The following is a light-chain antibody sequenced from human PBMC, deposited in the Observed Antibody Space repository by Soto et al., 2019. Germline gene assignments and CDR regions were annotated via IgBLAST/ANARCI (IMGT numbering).Light chain of an antibody. CDR1: PRVTHF. Sequence: LLTQPPATQPLAPGERATLSCRASPRVTHFLAWYQQTPGQAPRLRMYGAFNRATGIPARFSGSGSGTDFTLTISSLESEVPAIFYCQQRTVWPPFTVGPGTRLEI. V-gene: IGKV3-11*01. CDR3: QQRTVWPPFT. J-gene: IGKJ5*01. CDR2: GAF.